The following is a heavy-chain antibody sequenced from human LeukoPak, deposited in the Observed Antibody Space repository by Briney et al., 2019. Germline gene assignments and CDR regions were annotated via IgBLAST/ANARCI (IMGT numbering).Heavy chain of an antibody. CDR3: AKGEAYTVAGGQVDY. Sequence: GGSLRLSCVASGFTFSSYAMSWVRQAPGKGLEWVSAISGSGGAAYYTDSVRGRFTISKDHSKNTLYLQMSTLRAEDTAVYYCAKGEAYTVAGGQVDYWGQGTLVTVSS. V-gene: IGHV3-23*01. CDR1: GFTFSSYA. D-gene: IGHD2-15*01. CDR2: ISGSGGAA. J-gene: IGHJ4*02.